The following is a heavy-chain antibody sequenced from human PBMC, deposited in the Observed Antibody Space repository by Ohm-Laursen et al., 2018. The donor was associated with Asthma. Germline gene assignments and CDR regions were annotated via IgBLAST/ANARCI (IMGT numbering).Heavy chain of an antibody. CDR2: IYPGDSDT. CDR3: ARLHDYGDLNYYGMNV. V-gene: IGHV5-51*01. Sequence: GESLRISCKGSGYSFTSYWIGWVRQMTGKGLEWMGIIYPGDSDTRYSPSFQGQVTISADKSITTAYLQWSSLKASDTAMYYCARLHDYGDLNYYGMNVWGQGTTVTVSS. J-gene: IGHJ6*02. D-gene: IGHD4-17*01. CDR1: GYSFTSYW.